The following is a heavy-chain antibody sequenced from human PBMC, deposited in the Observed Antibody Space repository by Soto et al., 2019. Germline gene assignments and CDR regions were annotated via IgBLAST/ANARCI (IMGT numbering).Heavy chain of an antibody. V-gene: IGHV3-48*01. CDR3: ARDLYDRSDYYSDFDY. J-gene: IGHJ4*02. Sequence: GGSLRLSCAASGFTFSSYCMNWVRRAPGKGLEWVSYISSTSSTKYYADSVKGRFTISRDNAKNSLYLQLNSLRAEDTAVYYCARDLYDRSDYYSDFDYWGQGTLVTVSS. D-gene: IGHD3-22*01. CDR1: GFTFSSYC. CDR2: ISSTSSTK.